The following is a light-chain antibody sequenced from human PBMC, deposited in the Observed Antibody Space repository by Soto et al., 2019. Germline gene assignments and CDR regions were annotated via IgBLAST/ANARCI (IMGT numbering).Light chain of an antibody. Sequence: EIVLTHSPATLSSFPGDRVTLSCRASQAVNTRLAWYQHKPGQAPRLLIYLTSNRAAGIPARFSGSGSETDFTLTISDVEPEDFAVYYCHQRQSWPRTFGQGTKVAIK. J-gene: IGKJ1*01. CDR3: HQRQSWPRT. V-gene: IGKV3-11*01. CDR2: LTS. CDR1: QAVNTR.